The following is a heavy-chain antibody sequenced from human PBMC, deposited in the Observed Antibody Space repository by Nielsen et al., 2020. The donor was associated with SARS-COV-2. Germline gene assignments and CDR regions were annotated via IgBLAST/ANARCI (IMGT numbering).Heavy chain of an antibody. Sequence: SETLSLTCTVSGDSISSDGYYWSWIRQPPGKGLEWIGYIYYSGSTNYNPSLKSRVTISVDTSKNQFSLKLSSVTAADTAVYYCARDIAAAGTGFDYWGQGTLVTVSS. J-gene: IGHJ4*02. CDR3: ARDIAAAGTGFDY. CDR1: GDSISSDGYY. V-gene: IGHV4-61*08. CDR2: IYYSGST. D-gene: IGHD6-13*01.